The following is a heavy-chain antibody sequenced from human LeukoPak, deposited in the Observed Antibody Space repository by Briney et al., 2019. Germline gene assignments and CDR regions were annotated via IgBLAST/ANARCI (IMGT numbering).Heavy chain of an antibody. CDR2: VYTSGST. CDR1: GGSISSYY. D-gene: IGHD3-22*01. V-gene: IGHV4-4*07. CDR3: ASYYYDSSGNHFDY. Sequence: SETLSLTCTVSGGSISSYYWSWIRQPAGKGLEWIGRVYTSGSTNYNPSLESRVTISVDTSKNQFSLKLSSVTAADTAVYYCASYYYDSSGNHFDYWGRGTLVTVSS. J-gene: IGHJ4*02.